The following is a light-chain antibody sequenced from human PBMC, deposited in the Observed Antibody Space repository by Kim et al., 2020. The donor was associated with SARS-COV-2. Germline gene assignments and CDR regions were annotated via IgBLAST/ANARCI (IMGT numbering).Light chain of an antibody. CDR2: DAS. CDR1: QSIGTH. J-gene: IGKJ2*01. V-gene: IGKV1-33*01. Sequence: DIQMTQSPSSLSASLGDRVTITCRASQSIGTHLNWFQQKPGKAPKLLIYDASNLETGVPSRFSGSGSGTDFTFTISSLQPEDIATYYCQQYDNLPYTFGQGTKLEI. CDR3: QQYDNLPYT.